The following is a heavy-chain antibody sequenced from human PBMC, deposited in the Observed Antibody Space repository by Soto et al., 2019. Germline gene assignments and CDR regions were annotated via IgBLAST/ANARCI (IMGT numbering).Heavy chain of an antibody. Sequence: GGSLRLSCAASGFTFSSYGMHWVRQAPGKGLEWVAVIWYDGSNKYYADSVKDRFTISRDNSKDTLYLHMSSLRAEDTAVYYCARPYGGKIGDALDLWGQGTEVTVSS. V-gene: IGHV3-33*01. CDR3: ARPYGGKIGDALDL. D-gene: IGHD2-15*01. J-gene: IGHJ3*01. CDR2: IWYDGSNK. CDR1: GFTFSSYG.